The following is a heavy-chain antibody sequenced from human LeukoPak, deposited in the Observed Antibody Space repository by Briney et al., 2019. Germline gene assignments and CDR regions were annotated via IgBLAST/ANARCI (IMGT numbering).Heavy chain of an antibody. Sequence: GGSLRLSCAASGFTFSSYGMNWVRQAPGKGLEWVSSIIGNSTYIYYADSVKGRFTISRDNAKNSLSLQMNSLRAEDTALYYCVGYYDSSGYSPPRMDVWGKGTTVTVSS. CDR1: GFTFSSYG. CDR2: IIGNSTYI. V-gene: IGHV3-21*01. D-gene: IGHD3-22*01. CDR3: VGYYDSSGYSPPRMDV. J-gene: IGHJ6*03.